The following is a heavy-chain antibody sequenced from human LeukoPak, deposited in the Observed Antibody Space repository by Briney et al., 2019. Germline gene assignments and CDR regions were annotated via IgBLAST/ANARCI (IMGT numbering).Heavy chain of an antibody. J-gene: IGHJ6*03. Sequence: PSETLSLTCTVSGGSISSSNYYWGWIRQPPGKGLEWIGNIYYSGSTYYNPSLKSRVTISVDTSKNQFSLKLSSVTAADTAVYYCARGYYYGSGSNYYYYYMDVWGKGTTVTISS. CDR1: GGSISSSNYY. CDR2: IYYSGST. CDR3: ARGYYYGSGSNYYYYYMDV. D-gene: IGHD3-10*01. V-gene: IGHV4-39*07.